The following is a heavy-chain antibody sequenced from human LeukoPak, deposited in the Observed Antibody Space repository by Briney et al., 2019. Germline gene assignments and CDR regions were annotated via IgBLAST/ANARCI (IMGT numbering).Heavy chain of an antibody. Sequence: KPSETLSLTCTASGGPISSSSYYWVWIRQPPGKGLEWISNIYYSGISYYNPSLKSRVTISVDTSKNQFSLNLSSVTAADTAVYYCARTYGGYYYGMDVWGQGTTVTVSS. CDR3: ARTYGGYYYGMDV. V-gene: IGHV4-39*01. D-gene: IGHD3-10*01. J-gene: IGHJ6*02. CDR2: IYYSGIS. CDR1: GGPISSSSYY.